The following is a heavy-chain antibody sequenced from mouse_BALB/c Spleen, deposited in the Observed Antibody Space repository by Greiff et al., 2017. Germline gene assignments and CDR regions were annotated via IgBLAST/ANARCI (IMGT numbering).Heavy chain of an antibody. J-gene: IGHJ3*01. V-gene: IGHV1-54*01. Sequence: QGQLQQSGAELVRPGTSVKVSCKASGYAFTNYLIEWVKQRPGQGLEWIGVINPGSGGTNYNEKFKGKATLTADKSSSTAYMQLSSLTSDDSAVYFCARGDGNYVQFAYWGQGTLVTVSA. CDR1: GYAFTNYL. CDR2: INPGSGGT. D-gene: IGHD2-1*01. CDR3: ARGDGNYVQFAY.